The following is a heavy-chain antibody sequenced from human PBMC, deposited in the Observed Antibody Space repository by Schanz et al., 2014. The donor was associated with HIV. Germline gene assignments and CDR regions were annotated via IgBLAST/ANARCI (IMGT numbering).Heavy chain of an antibody. Sequence: EVQLVESGGGQVKPGGYRRGGGEASGSTLSSQKSNWVRQAPGKGLAWVSSISTGSSYIYYADSVKGRFTISRDNAKNSLYLQMNSLRAEDTAVYYCARSSDSFFPISFWPQGTTVTVSS. V-gene: IGHV3-21*01. CDR3: ARSSDSFFPISF. J-gene: IGHJ6*02. D-gene: IGHD2-15*01. CDR1: GSTLSSQK. CDR2: ISTGSSYI.